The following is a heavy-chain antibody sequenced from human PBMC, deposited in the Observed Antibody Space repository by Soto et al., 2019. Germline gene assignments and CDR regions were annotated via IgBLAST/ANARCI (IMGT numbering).Heavy chain of an antibody. CDR1: GGTFSSYT. D-gene: IGHD2-2*01. Sequence: ASVKVSCKASGGTFSSYTISWVRQAPGQGLEWMGWISAYNGNTNYAQKLQGRVTMTTDTSTSTAYMELRSLRSDDTAVYYCARVGCSSTSCYLSYYYMDVWGKGTTVTVSS. J-gene: IGHJ6*03. CDR3: ARVGCSSTSCYLSYYYMDV. CDR2: ISAYNGNT. V-gene: IGHV1-18*01.